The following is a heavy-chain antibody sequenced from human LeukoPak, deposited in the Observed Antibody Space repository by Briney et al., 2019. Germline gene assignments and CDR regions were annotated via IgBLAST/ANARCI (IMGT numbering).Heavy chain of an antibody. CDR2: INNDGTAT. Sequence: GGSLRLSCAASGFTFNYFWMHRVRQVPGKGLVWVSGINNDGTATYYADSVKGRFTISRDNAKNTVYLQMNGLRAEDTTVYYCATVSEYWGQGTLVTVSS. CDR3: ATVSEY. V-gene: IGHV3-74*01. CDR1: GFTFNYFW. J-gene: IGHJ4*02.